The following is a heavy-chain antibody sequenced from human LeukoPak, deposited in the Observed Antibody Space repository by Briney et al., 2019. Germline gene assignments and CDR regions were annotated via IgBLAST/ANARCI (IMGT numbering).Heavy chain of an antibody. CDR3: ARVVVGATHNYFDP. CDR2: ISASNGAT. V-gene: IGHV1-18*01. D-gene: IGHD2-15*01. Sequence: ASVKVSCKASGYTFTSYGLSWVRQAPGQGLEWMGWISASNGATNSAQKFQGRVTMTTETSTSTAYMELRSLRSDDTAVYYCARVVVGATHNYFDPWGQGTLVTVSS. J-gene: IGHJ5*02. CDR1: GYTFTSYG.